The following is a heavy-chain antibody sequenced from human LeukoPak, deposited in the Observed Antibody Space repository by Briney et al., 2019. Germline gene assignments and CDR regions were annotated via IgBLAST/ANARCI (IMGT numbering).Heavy chain of an antibody. V-gene: IGHV3-30*18. D-gene: IGHD3-3*02. Sequence: GGSLRRSCAASGFTFSSYGMPWVRQAPGKGLEWVAVISYDGSNKYYADSVKGRFTISRDNSKNTLYLQMNSLRAEDTAVYYCAKDFSSHFKYYFDYWGQGTLVTVSS. CDR3: AKDFSSHFKYYFDY. J-gene: IGHJ4*02. CDR1: GFTFSSYG. CDR2: ISYDGSNK.